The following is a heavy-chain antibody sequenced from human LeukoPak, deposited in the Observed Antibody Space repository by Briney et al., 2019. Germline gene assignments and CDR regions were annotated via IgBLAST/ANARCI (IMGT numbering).Heavy chain of an antibody. Sequence: PGGSLRLSCAASGFTFSDYYMSWIRQAPGKGLEWVSYISSSGSTIYYADSVKGRFTISRDNAKNSLYLQMNSLRAEDTAVYYCARFDTMYRNAFDIWGQGTMVTVSS. CDR1: GFTFSDYY. J-gene: IGHJ3*02. CDR3: ARFDTMYRNAFDI. CDR2: ISSSGSTI. D-gene: IGHD1-26*01. V-gene: IGHV3-11*01.